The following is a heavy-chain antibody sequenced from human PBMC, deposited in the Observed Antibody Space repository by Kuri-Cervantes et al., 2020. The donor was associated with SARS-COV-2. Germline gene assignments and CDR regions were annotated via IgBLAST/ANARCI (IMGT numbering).Heavy chain of an antibody. CDR2: ISTSGAYT. J-gene: IGHJ4*02. D-gene: IGHD1/OR15-1a*01. CDR3: AKCPRTGVPGTSGGD. CDR1: GFTFSDSA. V-gene: IGHV3-23*01. Sequence: GESLKISCAASGFTFSDSAMNWVRQAPGKGLEWVSAISTSGAYTYYAVPVKGRFTISRDNSKNTLYLQMKRLRAEDTAVYYCAKCPRTGVPGTSGGDWGQGTLVTVSS.